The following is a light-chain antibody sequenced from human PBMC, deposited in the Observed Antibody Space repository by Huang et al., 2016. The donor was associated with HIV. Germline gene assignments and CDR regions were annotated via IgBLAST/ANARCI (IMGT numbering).Light chain of an antibody. Sequence: EVVLTQSPGTLSLSPGERATLSCRAIQSVSSSYLAWYQQKPGQAPRLLIYGSSSRASGIPDRFSGSGSGTDFTLTINKVEPDDFAMYYCQQYGDPLTFGGGTKVEIK. CDR3: QQYGDPLT. CDR1: QSVSSSY. CDR2: GSS. J-gene: IGKJ4*01. V-gene: IGKV3-20*01.